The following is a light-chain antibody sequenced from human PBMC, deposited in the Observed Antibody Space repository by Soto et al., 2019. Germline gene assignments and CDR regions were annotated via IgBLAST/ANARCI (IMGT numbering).Light chain of an antibody. J-gene: IGKJ3*01. CDR3: QKYSSAPFT. CDR2: AAS. V-gene: IGKV1-27*01. CDR1: QGISNY. Sequence: DIQMTQSPSSLSASVGDRVTITCRASQGISNYLAWYQQKPGTVPKLLIYAASTLQSGVPSRFSGSAFGTDFTLNISSLQPEDVATYYCQKYSSAPFTFGPGTKVDIK.